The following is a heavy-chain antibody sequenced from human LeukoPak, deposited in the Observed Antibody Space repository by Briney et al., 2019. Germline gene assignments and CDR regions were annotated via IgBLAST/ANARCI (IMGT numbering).Heavy chain of an antibody. CDR1: GFTFSNYA. V-gene: IGHV3-23*01. J-gene: IGHJ4*02. Sequence: GGSLRLSCGASGFTFSNYAMSWVRQAPGKGLEWVSGINDNGSTRFYAASVKGRFTSSRDDPKNTLYLQMNGLRVEDTAVYYCAKDSGDRITIFGADYWGQGTLVTVSS. CDR2: INDNGSTR. D-gene: IGHD3-3*01. CDR3: AKDSGDRITIFGADY.